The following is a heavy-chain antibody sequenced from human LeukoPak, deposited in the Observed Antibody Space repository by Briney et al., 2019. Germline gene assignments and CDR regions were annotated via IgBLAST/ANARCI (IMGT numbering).Heavy chain of an antibody. CDR3: ARGSIRVATEY. CDR1: GYTFTNYG. V-gene: IGHV1-18*01. CDR2: ISANNGNT. D-gene: IGHD4-17*01. J-gene: IGHJ4*02. Sequence: GASVKVSCTASGYTFTNYGISWVRQAPGQGLEWMGWISANNGNTNYAQKLQGRVTMTTDTSTTTAYMELRSLRSDDTAVYFCARGSIRVATEYWGQGTLVTVSS.